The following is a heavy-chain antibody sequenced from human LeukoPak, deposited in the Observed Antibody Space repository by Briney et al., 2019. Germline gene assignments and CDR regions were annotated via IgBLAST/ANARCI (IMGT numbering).Heavy chain of an antibody. Sequence: GGSLRLSCAASGFAFSTYGMHWVRQAPGKGLEWVAFIRHVGSNEYYADSVRGRFAISRDNSKNTLYLQMNSLRVEDTAVYYCVYWFDSWGQGTLVTVSS. CDR1: GFAFSTYG. J-gene: IGHJ5*01. V-gene: IGHV3-30*02. CDR3: VYWFDS. CDR2: IRHVGSNE.